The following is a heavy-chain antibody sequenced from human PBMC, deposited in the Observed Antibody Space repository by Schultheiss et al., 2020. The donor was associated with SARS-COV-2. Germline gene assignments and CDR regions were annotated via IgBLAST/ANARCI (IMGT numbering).Heavy chain of an antibody. CDR3: AKDLGVGNWFDP. CDR2: IYYSGST. CDR1: GGSISSYY. D-gene: IGHD2-21*01. J-gene: IGHJ5*02. Sequence: SETLSLTCTVSGGSISSYYWSWIRQHPGKGLEWIGYIYYSGSTNYNPSLKSRVTISVDTSKNQFSLKLSSVTAADTAVYYCAKDLGVGNWFDPWGQGTLVTVSS. V-gene: IGHV4-59*01.